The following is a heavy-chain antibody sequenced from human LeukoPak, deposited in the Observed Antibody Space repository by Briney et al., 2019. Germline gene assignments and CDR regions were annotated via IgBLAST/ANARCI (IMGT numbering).Heavy chain of an antibody. Sequence: GRSLRLSCAASGFTFSSYSMNWVRQAPGKGLEWVSSISSSSSYIYHADSVKGRFTISRDNAKNSLYLQMNSLRAEDTAVYYCARVDTAMVGAFDIWGQGTMVTVSS. CDR1: GFTFSSYS. D-gene: IGHD5-18*01. CDR2: ISSSSSYI. V-gene: IGHV3-21*01. CDR3: ARVDTAMVGAFDI. J-gene: IGHJ3*02.